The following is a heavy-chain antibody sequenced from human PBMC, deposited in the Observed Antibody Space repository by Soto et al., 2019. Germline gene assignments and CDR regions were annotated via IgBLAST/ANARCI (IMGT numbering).Heavy chain of an antibody. CDR2: VYYNGTT. V-gene: IGHV4-31*03. CDR3: ARDPRIYSDPYYFDY. CDR1: GGSIISSNFY. D-gene: IGHD4-17*01. Sequence: SETLSLTCTVSGGSIISSNFYWSLIHQHPGKGLEWLGYVYYNGTTYYNPSLKSRVSISVDTSKNQFSLKLSSVSAADTAVYYCARDPRIYSDPYYFDYWGQGTLVTVSS. J-gene: IGHJ4*02.